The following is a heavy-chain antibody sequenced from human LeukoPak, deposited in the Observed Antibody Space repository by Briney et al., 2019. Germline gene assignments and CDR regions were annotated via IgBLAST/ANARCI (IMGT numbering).Heavy chain of an antibody. CDR3: AKDLYSMYSSSFYFDY. Sequence: GGSLRLSCAASRFTFNNYGMHWVRQAPGKGLEWVAFIRYDGSNKYYADSVKGRFTISRDNSKNTLYLQMNSLRAEDTAVYYCAKDLYSMYSSSFYFDYWGQGTLVTVSS. D-gene: IGHD6-6*01. CDR2: IRYDGSNK. J-gene: IGHJ4*02. CDR1: RFTFNNYG. V-gene: IGHV3-30*02.